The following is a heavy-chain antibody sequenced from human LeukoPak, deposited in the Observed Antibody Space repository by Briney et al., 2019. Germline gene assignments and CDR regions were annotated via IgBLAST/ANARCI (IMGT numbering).Heavy chain of an antibody. CDR1: GGSISGYY. V-gene: IGHV4-34*01. CDR2: IYYSGST. Sequence: SETLSLTCAVYGGSISGYYWNWIRQPPGKGLEWIGSIYYSGSTYYNPSLKSRVTISVDTSKNQFSLKLTSVTAADTAVYYCARGDYDYWYFDLWGRGTLVTVSS. J-gene: IGHJ2*01. D-gene: IGHD4-17*01. CDR3: ARGDYDYWYFDL.